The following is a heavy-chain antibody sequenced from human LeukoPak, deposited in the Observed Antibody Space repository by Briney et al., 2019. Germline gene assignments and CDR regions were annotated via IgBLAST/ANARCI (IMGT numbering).Heavy chain of an antibody. D-gene: IGHD6-13*01. V-gene: IGHV1-69*05. J-gene: IGHJ4*02. CDR2: IIPIFGTA. CDR1: GGTFSSYA. CDR3: ARVDSSSRYYFDY. Sequence: GASVKVSCKASGGTFSSYAISWVRQAPGQGLEWMGGIIPIFGTANYAQKFQGRVTITTDESTSTAYMELSSLRSGDTAVYYCARVDSSSRYYFDYWGQGTLVTVSS.